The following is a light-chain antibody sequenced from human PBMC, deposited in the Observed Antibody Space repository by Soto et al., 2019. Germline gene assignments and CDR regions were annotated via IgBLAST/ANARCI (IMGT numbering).Light chain of an antibody. V-gene: IGKV3-15*01. Sequence: EILMTQSPATLSVSPGESATLSCRASQSVSSNLAWYQQKPGQAPRLLIYGASTRATAIPARFSGSGSGTEFTLFISSLQSEDFAVYYCQQYNDWPLTFGGGTEVEI. CDR1: QSVSSN. CDR3: QQYNDWPLT. J-gene: IGKJ4*01. CDR2: GAS.